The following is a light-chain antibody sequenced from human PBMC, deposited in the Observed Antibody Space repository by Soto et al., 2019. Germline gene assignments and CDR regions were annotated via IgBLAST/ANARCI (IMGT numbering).Light chain of an antibody. CDR3: QQYKNWPPWT. CDR1: ENLNTN. J-gene: IGKJ1*01. Sequence: EIVMTQSPGTLSVSPGERATLSCRASENLNTNLAWYQQRPGQAPRLLIYGASTRATGVPAGFTGSGSGTDFTLTISSLQFEDFAVYFCQQYKNWPPWTFGQGTKVDI. V-gene: IGKV3-15*01. CDR2: GAS.